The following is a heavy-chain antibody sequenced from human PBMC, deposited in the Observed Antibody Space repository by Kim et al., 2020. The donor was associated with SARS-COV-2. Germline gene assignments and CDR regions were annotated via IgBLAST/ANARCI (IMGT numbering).Heavy chain of an antibody. V-gene: IGHV4-59*01. CDR3: ARVNPPVYSSSWRDGEWFDP. Sequence: RVTISVDTSKNQFSLKLSSVTAADTAVYYCARVNPPVYSSSWRDGEWFDPWGQGTLVTVSS. J-gene: IGHJ5*02. D-gene: IGHD6-13*01.